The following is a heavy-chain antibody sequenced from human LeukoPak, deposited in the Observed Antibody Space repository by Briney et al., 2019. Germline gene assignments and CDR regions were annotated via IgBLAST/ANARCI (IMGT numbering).Heavy chain of an antibody. D-gene: IGHD1-1*01. CDR2: LFYTGST. CDR1: GGSINSGSYY. Sequence: SETLSLTCTVSGGSINSGSYYWGFIRQPPGKGLEWIGSLFYTGSTYYNPSLESRVTISADTSKNQFSLKLNSVTAADTAVYYCARRGRTGSTFDYWGQGTLVTVSP. CDR3: ARRGRTGSTFDY. J-gene: IGHJ4*02. V-gene: IGHV4-39*01.